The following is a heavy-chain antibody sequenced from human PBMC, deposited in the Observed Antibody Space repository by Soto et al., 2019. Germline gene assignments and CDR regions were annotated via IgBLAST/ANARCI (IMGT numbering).Heavy chain of an antibody. V-gene: IGHV1-46*01. CDR1: GYTFTSYY. CDR3: ARDLLGGGRALSRAHYYYYGMDV. CDR2: INPSGGST. D-gene: IGHD3-16*01. Sequence: ASVKVSCKASGYTFTSYYMHWVRQAPGQGLEWMGIINPSGGSTSYAQKFQGRVTMTRDTSTSTVYMELSSLRSEDTAVYYCARDLLGGGRALSRAHYYYYGMDVWGQGTTVTVSS. J-gene: IGHJ6*02.